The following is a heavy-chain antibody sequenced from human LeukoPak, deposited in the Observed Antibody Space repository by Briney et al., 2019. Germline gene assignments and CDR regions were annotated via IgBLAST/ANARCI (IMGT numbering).Heavy chain of an antibody. CDR3: ARHSRGRYYDTPFDY. CDR1: GFTFSSYW. CDR2: INSDGSST. D-gene: IGHD3-22*01. Sequence: GGSLRLSCAASGFTFSSYWMHWVRQAPGKGLVWVSRINSDGSSTSYADSVKGRFTISRDNAKNTLYLQMNSLRAEDTAVYYCARHSRGRYYDTPFDYWGQGTLVTVSS. J-gene: IGHJ4*02. V-gene: IGHV3-74*01.